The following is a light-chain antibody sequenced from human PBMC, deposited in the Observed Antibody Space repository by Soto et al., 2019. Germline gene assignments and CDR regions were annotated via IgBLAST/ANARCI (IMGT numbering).Light chain of an antibody. CDR2: DNG. Sequence: QSVLTQPPSMSAAPGQKVTISCSGSTSNIGNNFVSWYQQFPGTAPKLLIFDNGQRPSGIPDRFFGAKSGSSATLSITGPQTGDEAIYYCATWYTKLNALVLGGGTKLTVL. V-gene: IGLV1-51*01. CDR1: TSNIGNNF. J-gene: IGLJ2*01. CDR3: ATWYTKLNALV.